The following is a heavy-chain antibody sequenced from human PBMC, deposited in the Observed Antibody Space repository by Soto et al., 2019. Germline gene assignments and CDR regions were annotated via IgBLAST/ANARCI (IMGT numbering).Heavy chain of an antibody. CDR1: GGTVSSYA. D-gene: IGHD3-10*01. Sequence: SVKVSCKASGGTVSSYAITWVRQAPGKGLEWMGVFIPIFVSAHYAPRFQGRITITADESTSTAYMELSGLTSEDTAIYYCARDVSSDTTGFRGYDLWGQGTQVTVSS. V-gene: IGHV1-69*13. J-gene: IGHJ4*02. CDR3: ARDVSSDTTGFRGYDL. CDR2: FIPIFVSA.